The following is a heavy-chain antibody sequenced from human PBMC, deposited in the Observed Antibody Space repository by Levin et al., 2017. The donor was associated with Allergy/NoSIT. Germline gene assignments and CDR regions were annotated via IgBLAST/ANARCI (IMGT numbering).Heavy chain of an antibody. D-gene: IGHD3-3*01. Sequence: GESLKISCKASGYTFTSYDINWVRQATGQGLEWMGWMNPNSGNTGYAQKFQGRVTMTRNTSISTAYMELSSLRSEDTAVYYCARAPRRFLEWLSLSEFDYWGQGTLVTVSS. CDR3: ARAPRRFLEWLSLSEFDY. J-gene: IGHJ4*02. CDR1: GYTFTSYD. V-gene: IGHV1-8*01. CDR2: MNPNSGNT.